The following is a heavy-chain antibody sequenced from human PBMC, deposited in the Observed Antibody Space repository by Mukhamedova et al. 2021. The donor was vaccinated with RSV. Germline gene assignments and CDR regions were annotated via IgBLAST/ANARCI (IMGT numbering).Heavy chain of an antibody. CDR2: GER. J-gene: IGHJ5*02. Sequence: GERIYAQKFQGRVTMTEDTSTDTAYMELNSLRSEDTAVYYCATEEANDDGDFDGGFEPWGQGTLATVSS. CDR3: ATEEANDDGDFDGGFEP. D-gene: IGHD4-17*01. V-gene: IGHV1-24*01.